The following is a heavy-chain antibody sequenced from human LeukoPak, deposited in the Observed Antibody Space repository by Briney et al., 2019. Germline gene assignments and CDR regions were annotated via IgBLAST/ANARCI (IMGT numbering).Heavy chain of an antibody. CDR2: TGVVGDST. CDR3: ARGEPFDF. D-gene: IGHD1-14*01. Sequence: PGGSLRLSCAASGFTFSSYAMAWARHAPGEGPEWVAVTGVVGDSTYYADSVKGRFTISRDNSKNTLYLQMNSLRAEDTAVYYCARGEPFDFWGQGTLVTVSS. J-gene: IGHJ4*02. V-gene: IGHV3-23*01. CDR1: GFTFSSYA.